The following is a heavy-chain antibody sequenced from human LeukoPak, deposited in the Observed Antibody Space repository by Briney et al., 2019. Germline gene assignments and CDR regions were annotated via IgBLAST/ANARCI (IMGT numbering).Heavy chain of an antibody. D-gene: IGHD6-13*01. Sequence: SETLSLTCTVSGGSISSYYWSWIRQPAGKGLEWIGRIYTSGSTNYNPSLKSRVTMSVDTSKNQFSLKLSSVTAADTAVYYCARVGPAVEEQQLVGGYYFDYWGQGTLVTVSS. J-gene: IGHJ4*02. CDR2: IYTSGST. CDR1: GGSISSYY. CDR3: ARVGPAVEEQQLVGGYYFDY. V-gene: IGHV4-4*07.